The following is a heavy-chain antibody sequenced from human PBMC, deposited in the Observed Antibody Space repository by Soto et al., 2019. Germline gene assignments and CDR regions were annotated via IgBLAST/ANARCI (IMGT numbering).Heavy chain of an antibody. Sequence: PGGSLRLSCAASGFTFSSYAMHWVRQAPGKGLEWVAVISYDGSNKYYADSVKGRFTISRDNSKNTLYLQMNSLRAEDTAVYYCARAYEGDYFDYWCQGP. V-gene: IGHV3-30-3*01. CDR3: ARAYEGDYFDY. J-gene: IGHJ4*02. D-gene: IGHD3-16*01. CDR2: ISYDGSNK. CDR1: GFTFSSYA.